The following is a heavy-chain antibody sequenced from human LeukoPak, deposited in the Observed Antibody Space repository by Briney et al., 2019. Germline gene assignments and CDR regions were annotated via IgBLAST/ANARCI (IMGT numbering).Heavy chain of an antibody. CDR2: IIPIFGTA. V-gene: IGHV1-69*05. J-gene: IGHJ4*02. D-gene: IGHD3-22*01. CDR1: GGTFSSYA. CDR3: ARGIHYYDSSGYSISTPVLEYYFDY. Sequence: GSSVKVSCKASGGTFSSYAISWVRQAPGQGLEWMGGIIPIFGTANYAQKFQGRVTITTDESTSTAYMELSSLRSEDTAVYYCARGIHYYDSSGYSISTPVLEYYFDYWGQGTLVTVSS.